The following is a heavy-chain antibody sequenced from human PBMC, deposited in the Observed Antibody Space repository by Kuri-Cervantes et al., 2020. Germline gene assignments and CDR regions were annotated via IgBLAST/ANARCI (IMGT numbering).Heavy chain of an antibody. CDR3: ARVRYYYGSGSEKFDY. CDR1: GYIFTGYY. D-gene: IGHD3-10*01. Sequence: ASVKVSCKASGYIFTGYYMHWVRQAPGQGLEWMGWINPNSGGTNYAQKFQGWVTMTRDTSISTAYMELRSLRSDDTAVYYCARVRYYYGSGSEKFDYWGQGTLVTVSS. CDR2: INPNSGGT. V-gene: IGHV1-2*04. J-gene: IGHJ4*02.